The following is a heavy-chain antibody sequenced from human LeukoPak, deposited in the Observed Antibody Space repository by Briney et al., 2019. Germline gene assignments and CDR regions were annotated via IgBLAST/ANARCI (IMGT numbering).Heavy chain of an antibody. Sequence: SETLSLTCTVSGGSISSYYWSWIRQPAGKGLEWIGRIHPSGMLYNNPSLKSRVTMSVDTSKNQFSLKLSSVTAADTAVYYCARGSRAVRYFDWSTYYFDYWGQGTLATVSS. CDR3: ARGSRAVRYFDWSTYYFDY. CDR1: GGSISSYY. D-gene: IGHD3-9*01. V-gene: IGHV4-4*07. CDR2: IHPSGML. J-gene: IGHJ4*02.